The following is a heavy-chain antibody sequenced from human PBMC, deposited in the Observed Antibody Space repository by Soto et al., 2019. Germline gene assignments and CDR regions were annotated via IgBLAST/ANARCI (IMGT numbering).Heavy chain of an antibody. CDR2: ISSNGGST. J-gene: IGHJ6*02. V-gene: IGHV3-64D*06. D-gene: IGHD2-15*01. CDR1: GFTFSSYA. Sequence: GGSLRLSCSASGFTFSSYAMHWVRQAPGKGLEYVSAISSNGGSTYYADSVKGRFTISRDNSKNTLYLQMSSLRAEDTAVYYCVKQSCSGGSCSYYYYGMDVWGQGTTVTVSS. CDR3: VKQSCSGGSCSYYYYGMDV.